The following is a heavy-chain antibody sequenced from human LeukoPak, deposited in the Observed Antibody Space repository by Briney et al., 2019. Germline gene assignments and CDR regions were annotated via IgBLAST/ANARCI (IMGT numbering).Heavy chain of an antibody. CDR1: GFTFSSYA. V-gene: IGHV3-23*01. D-gene: IGHD3-22*01. Sequence: GGSLRLSCAASGFTFSSYAMSWVRQAPGKGLEWVSAISGSGGSTYYADSVKGRFTISRDNYKNTLYLQMNSLRAEDTAVYYCAKDREVDYYDSSGFFFDYWGQGALVTVSS. J-gene: IGHJ4*02. CDR3: AKDREVDYYDSSGFFFDY. CDR2: ISGSGGST.